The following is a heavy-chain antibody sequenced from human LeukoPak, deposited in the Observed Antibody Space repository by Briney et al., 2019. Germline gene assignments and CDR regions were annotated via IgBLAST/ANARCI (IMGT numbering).Heavy chain of an antibody. CDR3: ARGWIAPDY. D-gene: IGHD2-21*01. CDR2: IYYSGST. V-gene: IGHV4-30-4*01. J-gene: IGHJ4*02. CDR1: GGSISRGDYY. Sequence: SQTLSLTCTGSGGSISRGDYYGSWIRQPPGKGLECIGYIYYSGSTYYNPSLKSRLTMSVDTSKNQFSLKLSSVTAADTAVYYCARGWIAPDYWGQGTLVTVSS.